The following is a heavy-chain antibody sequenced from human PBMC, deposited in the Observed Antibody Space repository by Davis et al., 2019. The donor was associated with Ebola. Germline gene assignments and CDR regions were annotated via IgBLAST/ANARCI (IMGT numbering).Heavy chain of an antibody. CDR1: GGSFSGYY. D-gene: IGHD6-13*01. J-gene: IGHJ4*02. V-gene: IGHV4-34*01. CDR2: IYYSGST. CDR3: ARRRTRGIAALDY. Sequence: SETLSLTCAVYGGSFSGYYWSWIRQPPGKGLEWIGSIYYSGSTYYNPSLKSRVTISVDTSKNQFSLKLSSVTAADTAVYYCARRRTRGIAALDYWGQGTLVTVSS.